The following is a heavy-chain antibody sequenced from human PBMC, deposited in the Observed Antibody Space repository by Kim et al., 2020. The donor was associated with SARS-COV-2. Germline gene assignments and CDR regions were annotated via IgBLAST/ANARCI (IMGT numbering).Heavy chain of an antibody. CDR3: ARVPYGDYVAYFDY. CDR2: IKQDGSEK. Sequence: GGSLRLSCAASEFSFRDYWMSWVRQAPGKGLEWVSNIKQDGSEKYYMDSMKGRFTVSRDNAKNSLFLQMNSLRVEDTAVYYCARVPYGDYVAYFDYWGQG. CDR1: EFSFRDYW. J-gene: IGHJ4*02. D-gene: IGHD4-17*01. V-gene: IGHV3-7*03.